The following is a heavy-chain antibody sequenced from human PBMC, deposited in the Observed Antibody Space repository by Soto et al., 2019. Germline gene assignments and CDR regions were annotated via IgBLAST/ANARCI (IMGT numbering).Heavy chain of an antibody. CDR1: GYTFTSYG. CDR3: ARAKGTCSSTSGYPYYYYGMDV. V-gene: IGHV1-18*04. CDR2: ISAYNGNT. Sequence: ASVKVSCKASGYTFTSYGISWVRQAPGQGLEWMGWISAYNGNTNYAQKLQGRVTMTTDTSTSTAYMELRSLRSDDTAVYYCARAKGTCSSTSGYPYYYYGMDVWGQCTTVTVSS. J-gene: IGHJ6*02. D-gene: IGHD2-2*01.